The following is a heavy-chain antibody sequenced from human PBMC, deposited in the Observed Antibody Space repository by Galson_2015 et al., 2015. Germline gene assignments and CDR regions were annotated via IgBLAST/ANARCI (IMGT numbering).Heavy chain of an antibody. CDR1: GFTFSSYA. Sequence: SLRLSCAASGFTFSSYALHWVRQAPGKGLEWVAVISYDGNNEYYGEFVKGRFTISRDNSKSTLYLQMNSLRAEDTAVYYCARDQKLCSGWAECYYYYGMDVWGQGTTVTVSS. CDR3: ARDQKLCSGWAECYYYYGMDV. CDR2: ISYDGNNE. V-gene: IGHV3-30-3*01. J-gene: IGHJ6*02. D-gene: IGHD6-19*01.